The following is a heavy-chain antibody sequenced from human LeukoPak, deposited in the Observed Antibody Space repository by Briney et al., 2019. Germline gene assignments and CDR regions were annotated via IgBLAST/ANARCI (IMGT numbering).Heavy chain of an antibody. J-gene: IGHJ5*02. CDR1: GGSTSGTSYY. CDR2: IYYSGST. CDR3: ARGAYSGYNYWFDP. V-gene: IGHV4-39*07. D-gene: IGHD5-12*01. Sequence: TPSETLSLTCTVSGGSTSGTSYYWGWIRQPPGKVLEWIGSIYYSGSTYYNPSLKGRVTISVDTSKNQFSLKLSSVTAADTAVYYCARGAYSGYNYWFDPWGQGTLVTVSS.